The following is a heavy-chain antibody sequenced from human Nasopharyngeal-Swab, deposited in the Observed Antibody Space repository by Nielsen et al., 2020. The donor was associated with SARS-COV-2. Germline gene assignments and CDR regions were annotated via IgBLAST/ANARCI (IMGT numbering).Heavy chain of an antibody. CDR3: ARRGVEVRGGYYFDY. J-gene: IGHJ4*02. CDR2: IYYSGST. Sequence: WIRQPPGKGLEWIGYIYYSGSTNYNPPLKSRVTISVDTSKNQFSLKLSSVTAADTAVYYCARRGVEVRGGYYFDYWGQGTLVTVSS. V-gene: IGHV4-59*08. D-gene: IGHD1-26*01.